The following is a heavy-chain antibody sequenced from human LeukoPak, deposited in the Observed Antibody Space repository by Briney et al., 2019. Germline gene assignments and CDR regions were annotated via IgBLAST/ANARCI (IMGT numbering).Heavy chain of an antibody. CDR3: ARGEDYYYHYMDV. V-gene: IGHV4-34*01. J-gene: IGHJ6*03. CDR1: GGSFSGYY. Sequence: PSETLSLTCAVYGGSFSGYYWSWIRHPPGKGLGWIGEINHSGSTNYNPSLKSRVTISVDTSKNQFSLKLSSVTAADTAVYYCARGEDYYYHYMDVWGKGTTVTVSS. CDR2: INHSGST.